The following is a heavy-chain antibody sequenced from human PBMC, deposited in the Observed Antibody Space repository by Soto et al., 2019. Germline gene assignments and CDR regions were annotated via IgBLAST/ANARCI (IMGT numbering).Heavy chain of an antibody. D-gene: IGHD6-19*01. CDR2: ISGSGGST. CDR1: GFTFSSYA. Sequence: PGGSLRRSCAASGFTFSSYAMSWVRQAPGKGLEWVSAISGSGGSTYCADSVKGRFTISRDNSRNTLYLQMNSLRAEDTAVYYCAKAEQWLVKYNWFDPWGQGTLVTVSS. V-gene: IGHV3-23*01. J-gene: IGHJ5*02. CDR3: AKAEQWLVKYNWFDP.